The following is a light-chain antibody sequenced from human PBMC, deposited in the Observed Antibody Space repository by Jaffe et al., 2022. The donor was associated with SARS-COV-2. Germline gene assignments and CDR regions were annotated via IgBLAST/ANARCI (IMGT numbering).Light chain of an antibody. J-gene: IGLJ2*01. CDR3: QAWGSDTDVV. V-gene: IGLV3-1*01. Sequence: SHELTQPPSVSVSPGQTASITCSGDKLGDKFASWYQQKPGQPPVLLIYQDKKRPSGIPERFSGSNSGNTATLTISGTPAMDEADYYCQAWGSDTDVVFGGGTRLTVL. CDR1: KLGDKF. CDR2: QDK.